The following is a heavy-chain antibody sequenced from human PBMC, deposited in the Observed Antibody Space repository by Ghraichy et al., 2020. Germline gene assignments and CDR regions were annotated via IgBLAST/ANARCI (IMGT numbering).Heavy chain of an antibody. Sequence: SETLSLTCAVYGGSFSGYFWSWIRHPPGKGLEWIGEINGGGSTNYNPSLKSRVSISVDTSKNQFSLSLASVTAADTAVYYCTRGKGIAIWGQGTTVTVSS. V-gene: IGHV4-34*01. J-gene: IGHJ3*02. CDR2: INGGGST. CDR1: GGSFSGYF. D-gene: IGHD6-13*01. CDR3: TRGKGIAI.